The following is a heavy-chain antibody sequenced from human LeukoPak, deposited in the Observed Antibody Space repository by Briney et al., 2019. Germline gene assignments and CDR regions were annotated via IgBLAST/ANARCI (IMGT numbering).Heavy chain of an antibody. V-gene: IGHV3-23*01. D-gene: IGHD2-15*01. J-gene: IGHJ3*02. Sequence: GGSLRLSCAASGFTFSSYAMSWVRQAPGKGLEWVSAISGSVGSTYYADSVKGRFTISRDNSKNTLYLQMNSLRAEDTAVYYCANTRGYCSGGSCYSVGAFDIWGQGTMVTVSS. CDR3: ANTRGYCSGGSCYSVGAFDI. CDR1: GFTFSSYA. CDR2: ISGSVGST.